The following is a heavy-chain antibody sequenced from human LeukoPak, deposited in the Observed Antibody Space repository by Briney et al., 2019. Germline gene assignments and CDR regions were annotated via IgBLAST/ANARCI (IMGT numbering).Heavy chain of an antibody. CDR2: IYSGGST. J-gene: IGHJ4*02. CDR3: AREDRYGSGSFDY. CDR1: GFTVSSNY. V-gene: IGHV3-53*04. Sequence: GGSLRLSCAASGFTVSSNYMSWVRQAPGKGLEWVSVIYSGGSTYYADSVKGRFTISRHNSKNTLYLQMNSLRAEDTAVYYCAREDRYGSGSFDYWGQGTLVTVYS. D-gene: IGHD3-10*01.